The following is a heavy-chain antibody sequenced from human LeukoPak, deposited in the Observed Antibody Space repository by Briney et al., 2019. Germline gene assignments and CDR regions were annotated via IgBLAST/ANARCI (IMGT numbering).Heavy chain of an antibody. CDR1: GYTFTSYG. CDR2: ISAYNGNT. D-gene: IGHD6-6*01. V-gene: IGHV1-18*01. J-gene: IGHJ6*03. CDR3: ARVSQRGSSSPYYYYMDV. Sequence: GASVKVSCKASGYTFTSYGISWVRQAPGQGLEWMGWISAYNGNTNYAQKLQGRVTMTTDTSTSTAYMELRSLRSDDTAVYYCARVSQRGSSSPYYYYMDVWGKGTTVTVSS.